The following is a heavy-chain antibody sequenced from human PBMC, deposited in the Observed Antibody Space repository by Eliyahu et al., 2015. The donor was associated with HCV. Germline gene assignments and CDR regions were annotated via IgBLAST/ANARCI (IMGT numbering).Heavy chain of an antibody. J-gene: IGHJ4*02. V-gene: IGHV4-4*02. D-gene: IGHD3-9*01. CDR3: ALTTRGYHRLTSHYRYFDY. Sequence: QVQLQESGPGLVKPSGTLSLACSVXGXSIPTNXWWGWVRQPPGXGLEWIGEXYHXGTTNXNPSLKSRLTMSVDKSKDQFSLRLTSVTAADTAVYYCALTTRGYHRLTSHYRYFDYWGQGTLVTVSS. CDR1: GXSIPTNXW. CDR2: XYHXGTT.